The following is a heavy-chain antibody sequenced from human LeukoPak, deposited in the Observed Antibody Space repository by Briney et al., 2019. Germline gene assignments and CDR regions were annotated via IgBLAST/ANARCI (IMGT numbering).Heavy chain of an antibody. CDR3: AMRPYNWNDDGNIDY. Sequence: GASVKVSCKASGYTFTSYDINWVRQATGRGLEWMGWMNPNSGYTGYAQEFQGRVTMTRNTSITTAYTELSSLRSADTAVYYCAMRPYNWNDDGNIDYWGQGTLVTVSS. CDR1: GYTFTSYD. CDR2: MNPNSGYT. D-gene: IGHD1-20*01. V-gene: IGHV1-8*01. J-gene: IGHJ4*02.